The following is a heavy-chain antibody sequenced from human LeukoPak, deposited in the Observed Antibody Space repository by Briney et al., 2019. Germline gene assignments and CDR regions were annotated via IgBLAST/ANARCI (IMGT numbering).Heavy chain of an antibody. D-gene: IGHD3-3*01. CDR1: GFTFSTYG. Sequence: PGGSLRLSCAASGFTFSTYGIHWVRQAPGKGLEWVAFTRFDGKTKYYANSVEGRFTISRDNSKNTLFLQMNSLKTEDTAVYYCTTGRYDFWSGYYQNDYWGQGTLVTVSS. J-gene: IGHJ4*02. CDR3: TTGRYDFWSGYYQNDY. V-gene: IGHV3-30*02. CDR2: TRFDGKTK.